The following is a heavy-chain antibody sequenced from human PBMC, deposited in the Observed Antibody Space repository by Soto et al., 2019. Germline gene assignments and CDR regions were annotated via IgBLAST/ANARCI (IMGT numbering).Heavy chain of an antibody. D-gene: IGHD1-26*01. CDR3: ARVWDPPPHFVYYYYGMVV. CDR1: GFTFSSYW. CDR2: INSDGSST. Sequence: PGGSLRLSCAASGFTFSSYWMHWVRQAPGKGLVWVSRINSDGSSTSYADSVKGRFTISRDNAKNTLYLQMNSLRAEDTAVYYCARVWDPPPHFVYYYYGMVVWGQGTTVTVSS. V-gene: IGHV3-74*01. J-gene: IGHJ6*02.